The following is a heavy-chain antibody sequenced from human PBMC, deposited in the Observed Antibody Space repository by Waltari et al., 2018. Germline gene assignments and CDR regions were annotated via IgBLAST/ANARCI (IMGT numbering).Heavy chain of an antibody. CDR2: IYYSGST. Sequence: QLQLQESGPGLVKPSETLSLTCTVSGGSISSSSYYWGWIRQPPGKGQGWIWSIYYSGSTYYNPSLKSLVTISVDTSKNQFSLKLSSVTAADTAVYYCARDGYYYDSSGYYYGTDAFDIWGQGTMVTVSS. CDR1: GGSISSSSYY. D-gene: IGHD3-22*01. CDR3: ARDGYYYDSSGYYYGTDAFDI. V-gene: IGHV4-39*07. J-gene: IGHJ3*02.